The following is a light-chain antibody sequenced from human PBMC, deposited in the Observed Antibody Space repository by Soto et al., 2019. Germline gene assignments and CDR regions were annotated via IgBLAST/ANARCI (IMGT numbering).Light chain of an antibody. CDR1: QSVSSN. CDR2: GAS. J-gene: IGKJ1*01. CDR3: QQYNSP. V-gene: IGKV3-15*01. Sequence: EIVMTQSPATLSVSPGERATLSCRASQSVSSNLAWYQQKPGQAPRLLIYGASTRATGIPARFSGSGSGTEFTLTISSLQSEDFATYYCQQYNSPFGQGTKVDIK.